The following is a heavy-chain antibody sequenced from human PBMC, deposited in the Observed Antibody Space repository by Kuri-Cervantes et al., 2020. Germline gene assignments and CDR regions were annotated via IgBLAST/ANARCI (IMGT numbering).Heavy chain of an antibody. V-gene: IGHV3-19*01. CDR1: GFTFSNSD. CDR2: VSWNGSRT. D-gene: IGHD1-26*01. Sequence: GESLKISCAASGFTFSNSDMNWVRQAPGKGLEWVSGVSWNGSRTHYADSVKGRFIISRDNSRNFLYQQMNSLRPEDMAVYYCARDAHGSYYPLYYYYYGMDVWGQGTTVTVSS. CDR3: ARDAHGSYYPLYYYYYGMDV. J-gene: IGHJ6*02.